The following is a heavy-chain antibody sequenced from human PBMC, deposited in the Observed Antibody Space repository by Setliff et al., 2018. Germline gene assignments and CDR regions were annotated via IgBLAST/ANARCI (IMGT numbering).Heavy chain of an antibody. CDR1: GFTFSTYR. CDR3: AGTCSGSGCYAGLES. Sequence: GGSLRLSCAASGFTFSTYRMHWVRQAPGKGLEWVAVILDDGVKKYHADSVKGRFTISRDNSKNTLYLQMNSLRPEDTAVYYCAGTCSGSGCYAGLESWGQGTPVTVS. V-gene: IGHV3-30*03. J-gene: IGHJ4*02. CDR2: ILDDGVKK. D-gene: IGHD2-15*01.